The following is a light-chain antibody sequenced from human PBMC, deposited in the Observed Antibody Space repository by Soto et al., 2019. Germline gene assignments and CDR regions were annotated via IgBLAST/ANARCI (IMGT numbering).Light chain of an antibody. CDR1: QSILYTSNNRNY. CDR3: QQDYTPPWT. J-gene: IGKJ1*01. V-gene: IGKV4-1*01. CDR2: WAS. Sequence: DIVMTQSPDSLAVSLGERATINCNSSQSILYTSNNRNYLAWYQQKPGQPPKLLLNWASARESGVPDRFSGSGSGTDFTLTINSLQTEDVATCYCQQDYTPPWTFGQGSKVEIK.